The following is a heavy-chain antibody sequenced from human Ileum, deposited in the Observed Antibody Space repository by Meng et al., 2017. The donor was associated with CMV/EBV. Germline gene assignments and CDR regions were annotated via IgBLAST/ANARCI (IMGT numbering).Heavy chain of an antibody. V-gene: IGHV5-51*01. CDR3: ASRAYSSSSGWLDP. D-gene: IGHD6-6*01. Sequence: SGYSLTSYWIGWVRQMPGKGLEWMGIIYPGDSDTRYSPSFQGQVTISADKSITTAYLQWSSLKASDTAMYYCASRAYSSSSGWLDPWGQGTLVTVSS. J-gene: IGHJ5*02. CDR2: IYPGDSDT. CDR1: GYSLTSYW.